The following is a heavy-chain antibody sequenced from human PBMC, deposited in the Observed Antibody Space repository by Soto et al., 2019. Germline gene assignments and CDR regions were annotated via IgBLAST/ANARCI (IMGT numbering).Heavy chain of an antibody. Sequence: GASVKVSCKASGYTFTSYGISWVRQAPGQGLEWMGWISAYNGNTNYAQKLQGRVTMTTDTSTSTAYMELRSLRSDDTAVYYCARRRVERATVTPGYYMDVWGKGTTVTVSS. CDR2: ISAYNGNT. CDR3: ARRRVERATVTPGYYMDV. J-gene: IGHJ6*03. CDR1: GYTFTSYG. V-gene: IGHV1-18*01. D-gene: IGHD4-17*01.